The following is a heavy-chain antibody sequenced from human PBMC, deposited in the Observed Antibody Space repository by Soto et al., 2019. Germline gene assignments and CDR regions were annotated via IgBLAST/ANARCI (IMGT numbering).Heavy chain of an antibody. CDR2: ISRSSSYI. V-gene: IGHV3-21*01. CDR1: GMPFRCYI. Sequence: GSLKVSLPCPGMPFRCYIGNLVLHAPGHGLEWVSSISRSSSYIYYADAVKGRFTISRDNAKNSLYLKMNSLQAEDTAVYYCPRTRTAAAGIKKNWFDPWGQGTLVTVSS. J-gene: IGHJ5*02. D-gene: IGHD6-13*01. CDR3: PRTRTAAAGIKKNWFDP.